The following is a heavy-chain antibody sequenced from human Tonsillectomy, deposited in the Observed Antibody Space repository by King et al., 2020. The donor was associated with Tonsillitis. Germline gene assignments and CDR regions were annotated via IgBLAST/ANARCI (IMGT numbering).Heavy chain of an antibody. CDR1: GFTFSSYG. D-gene: IGHD3-16*01. CDR2: IWYDGSNK. V-gene: IGHV3-33*01. Sequence: VQLVESGGGVVQPGRSLRLSCAASGFTFSSYGMHWVRQAPGKGLEWVAVIWYDGSNKYYADSVKGRFTTSRDNSQNTLYLPMNSLRAEDTAVYYCARDLAPYYWGQGTLVTVSS. CDR3: ARDLAPYY. J-gene: IGHJ4*02.